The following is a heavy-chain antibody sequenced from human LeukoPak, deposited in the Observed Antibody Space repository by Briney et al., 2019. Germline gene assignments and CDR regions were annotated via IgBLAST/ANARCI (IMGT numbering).Heavy chain of an antibody. CDR3: ARSDSSSWLRPFDY. Sequence: ASVKVSCKASGYTFTGYYMHWVRQAPGQGLEWMGWINPNSGGTNYAQKFQGRVTMTRDTSISTAYMELSRLSSDDTAVYYCARSDSSSWLRPFDYRGQGTLVTVSS. CDR2: INPNSGGT. CDR1: GYTFTGYY. J-gene: IGHJ4*02. V-gene: IGHV1-2*02. D-gene: IGHD6-13*01.